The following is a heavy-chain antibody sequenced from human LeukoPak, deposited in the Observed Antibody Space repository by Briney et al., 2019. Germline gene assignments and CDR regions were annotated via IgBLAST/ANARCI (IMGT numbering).Heavy chain of an antibody. D-gene: IGHD3-10*01. V-gene: IGHV4-4*02. Sequence: SETLSLTCAVSGGSISSSNWWSWVRQPPGKGLEWIGEIYHSGSTNYNPSLKSRVTISVGKSKNQFSLKLSSVTAADTAVYYCARYTMVRGVMSREVTPIYWGQGTLVTVSS. CDR2: IYHSGST. CDR1: GGSISSSNW. CDR3: ARYTMVRGVMSREVTPIY. J-gene: IGHJ4*02.